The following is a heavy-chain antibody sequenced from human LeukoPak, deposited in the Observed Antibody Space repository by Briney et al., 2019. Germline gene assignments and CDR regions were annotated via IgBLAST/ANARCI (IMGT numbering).Heavy chain of an antibody. V-gene: IGHV1-46*01. CDR3: ARGYYYDSSGYPMAPFDY. CDR2: ISPSGAST. Sequence: ASVKVSCKASGYTFTSYYMHGVRQAPGQGLEWMGIISPSGASTTYAQNFQGRVTMTRDMSTSTLYMELSSLKSEDTAVYYCARGYYYDSSGYPMAPFDYWGQGTLVTVSS. CDR1: GYTFTSYY. J-gene: IGHJ4*02. D-gene: IGHD3-22*01.